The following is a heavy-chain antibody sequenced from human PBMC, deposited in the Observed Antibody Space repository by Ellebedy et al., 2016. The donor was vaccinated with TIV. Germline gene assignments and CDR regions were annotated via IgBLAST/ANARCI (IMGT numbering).Heavy chain of an antibody. CDR1: GFTFSSHW. Sequence: PGGSLRLSCAASGFTFSSHWMSWVRQAPGKGLEWVANINQDGSVKNYVDSVKGRFTLSRDNAKNSLYLQMNSLRAEDTAVYFCARDAAAGKTDYWGQGTLVTVSS. D-gene: IGHD6-13*01. V-gene: IGHV3-7*01. J-gene: IGHJ4*02. CDR2: INQDGSVK. CDR3: ARDAAAGKTDY.